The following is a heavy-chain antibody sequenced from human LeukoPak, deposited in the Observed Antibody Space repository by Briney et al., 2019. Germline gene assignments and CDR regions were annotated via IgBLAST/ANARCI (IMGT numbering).Heavy chain of an antibody. J-gene: IGHJ4*02. CDR1: GGSISSYY. CDR3: GRGAEMYSSSWYYDD. CDR2: IYYSGST. Sequence: PSETLSLTCTVSGGSISSYYWSWIRQPPGKGLEWIGYIYYSGSTNYNPSLKSRVTISVDTSKNQLSLKLSSVTAADTAVYYCGRGAEMYSSSWYYDDWGQGSLVTVSS. V-gene: IGHV4-59*12. D-gene: IGHD6-13*01.